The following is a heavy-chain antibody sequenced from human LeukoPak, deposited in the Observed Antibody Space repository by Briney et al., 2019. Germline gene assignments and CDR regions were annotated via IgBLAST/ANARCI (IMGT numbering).Heavy chain of an antibody. CDR1: GGYISNYF. D-gene: IGHD3-10*01. CDR3: AKLELLWFGGLERPDY. CDR2: IYISEKT. J-gene: IGHJ4*02. Sequence: SETLSLTCTVSGGSTVSGGYISNYFWSWIRQPAGKGLEWIGRIYISEKTNYNPSLESRVTMSVDTFKNQFSLKVRSVTAEDTAVYYCAKLELLWFGGLERPDYWGQGTLVTVSS. V-gene: IGHV4-4*07.